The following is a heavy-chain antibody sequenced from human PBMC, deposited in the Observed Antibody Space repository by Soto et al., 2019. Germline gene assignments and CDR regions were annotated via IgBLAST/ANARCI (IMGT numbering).Heavy chain of an antibody. D-gene: IGHD4-17*01. V-gene: IGHV3-11*01. J-gene: IGHJ4*02. CDR3: ARDVDADFRTDFDY. CDR1: GGSISSDYY. CDR2: ISGNGEVI. Sequence: LSLTWTVSGGSISSDYYIRWIRRAPGKGLEWISYISGNGEVIQYAASARGRFTISRDNAENSVYLEMESLRDEDTALYYCARDVDADFRTDFDYWGRGTLVTVSS.